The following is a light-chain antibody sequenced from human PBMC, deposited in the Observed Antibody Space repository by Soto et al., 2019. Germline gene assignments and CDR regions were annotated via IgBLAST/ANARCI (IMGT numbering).Light chain of an antibody. CDR3: QTWGTGILV. Sequence: QSVLTQSPSASASLGASVKLTCTLSSGHSSYAIAWHQQQPEKGPRYLMKLNSDGSHSKGDGIPDRFSGSSSGAERYLTISSLQSEDEADYYCQTWGTGILVFGGGTKLIVL. CDR2: LNSDGSH. CDR1: SGHSSYA. V-gene: IGLV4-69*01. J-gene: IGLJ3*02.